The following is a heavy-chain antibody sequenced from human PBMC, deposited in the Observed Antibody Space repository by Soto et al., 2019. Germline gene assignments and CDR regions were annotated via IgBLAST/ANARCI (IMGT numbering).Heavy chain of an antibody. CDR1: GGSVSSGSYY. CDR2: IYYIGRT. D-gene: IGHD2-15*01. CDR3: ARDKYCSGGSCYRARDD. Sequence: SETQSLTCTGSGGSVSSGSYYWRWIRHPPGKGLEWTGYIYYIGRTNSNPSLKSRVTISVDTSNNQFSLKLSSVTAADTAVYYCARDKYCSGGSCYRARDDWGEGTMVTVS. V-gene: IGHV4-61*01. J-gene: IGHJ4*02.